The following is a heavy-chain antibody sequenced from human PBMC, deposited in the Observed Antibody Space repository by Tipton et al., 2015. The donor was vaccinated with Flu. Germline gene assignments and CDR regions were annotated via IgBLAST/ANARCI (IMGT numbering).Heavy chain of an antibody. J-gene: IGHJ4*02. CDR1: GDAIRSGYL. CDR3: ARGSGYSTPYFDS. V-gene: IGHV4-34*01. Sequence: TLSLTCTVSGDAIRSGYLWAWIRQPPGRGLEWIGEINHSGTTNYNPSLKSRVTISVDTSKNQFSLRLNSVTAADTAVYYCARGSGYSTPYFDSWGRGTLVTVSS. CDR2: INHSGTT. D-gene: IGHD5-12*01.